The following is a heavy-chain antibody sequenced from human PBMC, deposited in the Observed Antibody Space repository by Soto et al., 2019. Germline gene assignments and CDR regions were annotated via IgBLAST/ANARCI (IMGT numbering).Heavy chain of an antibody. Sequence: SETLSLTCAVSGVSISSGNWWTWVRQTPQRGLEYIGEIFHDGTANYYPSFERRVAISVDTSKNQFSLKLTSVTAADTAIYSCARLVYDTRLNYMYFDFWGQGALVTVSS. CDR2: IFHDGTA. CDR1: GVSISSGNW. D-gene: IGHD3-10*01. J-gene: IGHJ4*02. V-gene: IGHV4-4*02. CDR3: ARLVYDTRLNYMYFDF.